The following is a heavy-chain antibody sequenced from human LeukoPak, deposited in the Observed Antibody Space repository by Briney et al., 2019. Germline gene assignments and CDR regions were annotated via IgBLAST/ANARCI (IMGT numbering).Heavy chain of an antibody. D-gene: IGHD5-12*01. CDR1: GLTFSSYW. CDR2: INSDGSST. Sequence: GGSLRLSCSASGLTFSSYWMHWVRQAPGKGLVWVSRINSDGSSTSYADSVKGRFTISRDNAKDTLYLQMNSPRAEDTAVYYCARASGWLHPNDYWGQGTLVTVSS. J-gene: IGHJ4*02. CDR3: ARASGWLHPNDY. V-gene: IGHV3-74*01.